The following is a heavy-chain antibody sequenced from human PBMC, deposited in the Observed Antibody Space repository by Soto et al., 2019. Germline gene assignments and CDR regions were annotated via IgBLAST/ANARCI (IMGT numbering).Heavy chain of an antibody. CDR2: ISATGTTT. CDR1: EFSFSSYA. Sequence: LRLSCAASEFSFSSYALNWVRQAPGKGLEWVSAISATGTTTYYADSVKGRFTISRDNSKRTLFLQMDSLSPEDTAVYYCATYSSPFDYWGQGTLVTVSA. V-gene: IGHV3-23*01. J-gene: IGHJ4*02. CDR3: ATYSSPFDY. D-gene: IGHD6-13*01.